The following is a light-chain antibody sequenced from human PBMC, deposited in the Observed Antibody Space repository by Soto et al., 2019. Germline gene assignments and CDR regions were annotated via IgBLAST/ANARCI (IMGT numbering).Light chain of an antibody. V-gene: IGLV2-8*01. Sequence: QSALTQPPSASGSPGQSVTISCTGTSSDVGAYNYLSWYQQHPGKAPKLMFYEVSKRPSEVPDRFSGSKSGNTASLTVSGLQAEDEADYYCSSYAGSNNYVFGTGTKLTVL. CDR3: SSYAGSNNYV. CDR2: EVS. J-gene: IGLJ1*01. CDR1: SSDVGAYNY.